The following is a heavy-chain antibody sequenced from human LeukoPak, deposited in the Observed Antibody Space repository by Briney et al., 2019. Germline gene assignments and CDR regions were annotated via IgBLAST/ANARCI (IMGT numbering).Heavy chain of an antibody. CDR2: IYYSGST. Sequence: SETLSLTCTVSGGSISSSSYYWGWIRQPPGKGLEWIGSIYYSGSTYYNPSLKSRVTIPVDTSKNQFSLKLSSVTAADTAVYYCARRVIGGFNWFDPWGQGTLVTVSS. J-gene: IGHJ5*02. CDR1: GGSISSSSYY. V-gene: IGHV4-39*01. D-gene: IGHD2-15*01. CDR3: ARRVIGGFNWFDP.